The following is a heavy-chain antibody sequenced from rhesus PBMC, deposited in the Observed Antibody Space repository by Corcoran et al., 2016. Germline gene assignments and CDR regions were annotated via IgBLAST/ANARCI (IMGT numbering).Heavy chain of an antibody. CDR3: AIYIGYGFGLDS. V-gene: IGHV4-160*01. J-gene: IGHJ6*01. Sequence: QVQLQESGPGLVKPSETLSLTCAVSGGSLRCYSWNWIRQSPGKGLEWIGRVYGSGGSTDYNPSLKSRVTISTDASEIQFSLKLNSVTAADTAIYYCAIYIGYGFGLDSWGQGVAVTVSS. CDR2: VYGSGGST. D-gene: IGHD5-36*01. CDR1: GGSLRCYS.